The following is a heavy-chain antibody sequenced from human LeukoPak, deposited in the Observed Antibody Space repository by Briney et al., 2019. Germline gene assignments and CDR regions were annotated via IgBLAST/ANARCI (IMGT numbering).Heavy chain of an antibody. CDR2: INAGNGNT. J-gene: IGHJ6*02. V-gene: IGHV1-3*01. Sequence: GASVKVSCKTSGYTFTSYLLHWVRLAPGQRLEWMGRINAGNGNTKYSQRFQGRVTISRDTSATTAYMELSSLTSEDTAVYYCARVHHHSRGVAQGKYYYGMDVWGQGTTVTVSS. D-gene: IGHD1-14*01. CDR1: GYTFTSYL. CDR3: ARVHHHSRGVAQGKYYYGMDV.